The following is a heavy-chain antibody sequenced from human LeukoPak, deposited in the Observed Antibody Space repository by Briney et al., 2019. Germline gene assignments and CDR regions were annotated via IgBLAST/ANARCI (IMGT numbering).Heavy chain of an antibody. V-gene: IGHV3-66*01. CDR2: IYCGGST. CDR3: ARDKVTVAGEGG. D-gene: IGHD6-19*01. J-gene: IGHJ4*02. Sequence: SGGSLRLSCAASGFTVSSNYMSWVRQAPGKGLEWVSVIYCGGSTYYADSVKGRFTISRDNSKNTLYLQMNSLRAEDTAVYYCARDKVTVAGEGGWGQGTLVTVSS. CDR1: GFTVSSNY.